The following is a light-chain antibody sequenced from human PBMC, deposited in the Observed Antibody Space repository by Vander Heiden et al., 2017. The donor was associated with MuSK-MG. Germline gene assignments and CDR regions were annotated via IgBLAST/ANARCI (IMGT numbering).Light chain of an antibody. CDR2: DNN. V-gene: IGLV1-51*01. CDR1: NSNIGDNY. CDR3: GTWDSSLSAGV. J-gene: IGLJ2*01. Sequence: QSVLTQPTSMSAAPGQKVTISCSGRNSNIGDNYVSWYQQLPGTAPRLLIYDNNKRPSGIPDRFSGSKSGTSATLDITGRQTGDEADYYCGTWDSSLSAGVFGGGTKVTVL.